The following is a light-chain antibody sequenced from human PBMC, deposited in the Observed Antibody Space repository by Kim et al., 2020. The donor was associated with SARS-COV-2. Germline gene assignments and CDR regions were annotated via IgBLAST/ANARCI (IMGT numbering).Light chain of an antibody. CDR1: QSVRVN. V-gene: IGKV3-15*01. CDR2: DGS. J-gene: IGKJ2*01. CDR3: QQYNSWPRT. Sequence: SVSAGDRATFSCRASQSVRVNVAWYQQRPGQTSRLLIYDGSIRATGIPDRFSGSGSGTEFTLTIRSLQSEDLAIYYCQQYNSWPRTFGQGTKLEIK.